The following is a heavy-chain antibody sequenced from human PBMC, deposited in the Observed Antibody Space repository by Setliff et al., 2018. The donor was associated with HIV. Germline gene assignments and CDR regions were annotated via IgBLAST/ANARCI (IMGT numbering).Heavy chain of an antibody. D-gene: IGHD2-15*01. J-gene: IGHJ4*02. CDR2: MNPNSGNT. Sequence: GASVKVSCKASGYTFTSYDINWVRQATGQGLEWMGWMNPNSGNTGYAQKFQGRVTMTRNTPISTAYMELSSLRSDDTAIYYCAKPFGSDGSRQLDSWGQGTLVTVSS. V-gene: IGHV1-8*02. CDR1: GYTFTSYD. CDR3: AKPFGSDGSRQLDS.